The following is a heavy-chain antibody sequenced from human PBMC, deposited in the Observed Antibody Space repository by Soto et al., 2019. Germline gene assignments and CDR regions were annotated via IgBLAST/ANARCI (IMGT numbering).Heavy chain of an antibody. CDR3: ASVFSGRGGDRRSKDDFGT. Sequence: PLNGYWKRSGSTFTSYVISCVRKNPGQGLEWMGRIIPIFGTANYAQKFQGRVTITADKSTTTVFMEMSSLRSEDTAVYYCASVFSGRGGDRRSKDDFGTWGQRTVGTGSS. CDR2: IIPIFGTA. J-gene: IGHJ5*02. CDR1: GSTFTSYV. V-gene: IGHV1-69*06. D-gene: IGHD3-10*01.